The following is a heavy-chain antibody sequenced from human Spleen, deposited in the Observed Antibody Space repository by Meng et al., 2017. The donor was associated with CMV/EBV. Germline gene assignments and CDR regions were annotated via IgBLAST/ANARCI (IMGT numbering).Heavy chain of an antibody. Sequence: GESLKISCAASGFTFSGSAMHWVRQASGKGLEWVGRIRSKANSYATAYAASVKGRFTISRDDSKNTAYLQMNSLKTEDTAVYYCTGLDLDYWGQGTLVTVS. CDR2: IRSKANSYAT. CDR1: GFTFSGSA. V-gene: IGHV3-73*01. D-gene: IGHD3/OR15-3a*01. CDR3: TGLDLDY. J-gene: IGHJ4*02.